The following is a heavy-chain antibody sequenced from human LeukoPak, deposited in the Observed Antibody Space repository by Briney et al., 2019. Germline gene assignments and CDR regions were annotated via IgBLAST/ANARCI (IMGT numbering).Heavy chain of an antibody. V-gene: IGHV4-59*11. CDR2: INYSGST. J-gene: IGHJ6*02. CDR1: GGSISSHY. CDR3: ARASGWYLNYYYYYCMDV. Sequence: PSETLSLTCTVSGGSISSHYWSWIRQPPGKGLEWVWYINYSGSTNYPPSLKSRVTISVDTSKNQFSLKLSSVTAADTAVYYCARASGWYLNYYYYYCMDVWGQGTTVTVSS. D-gene: IGHD6-13*01.